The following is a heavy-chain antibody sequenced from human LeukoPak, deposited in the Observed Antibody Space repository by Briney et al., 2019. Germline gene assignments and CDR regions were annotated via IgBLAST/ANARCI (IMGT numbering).Heavy chain of an antibody. J-gene: IGHJ6*03. D-gene: IGHD1-1*01. CDR3: AGFPERNDSPSWYYYYMDV. Sequence: GGSLRLSCAASGFTFSSYGMHWVRQAPGKGLEWVAFIRYDGSNKYYADSVKGRFTISRDNSKNTLYLQMNSLRAEDTAVYYCAGFPERNDSPSWYYYYMDVWGKGTTVTVSS. CDR2: IRYDGSNK. V-gene: IGHV3-30*02. CDR1: GFTFSSYG.